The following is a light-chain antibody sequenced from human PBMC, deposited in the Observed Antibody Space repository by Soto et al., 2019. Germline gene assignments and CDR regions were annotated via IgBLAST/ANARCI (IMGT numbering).Light chain of an antibody. CDR1: QSVSSSY. CDR2: GAS. V-gene: IGKV3-20*01. Sequence: EIVLTQSPGTLSLSPGERATLSCRASQSVSSSYLAWYQQKPGQAPRLLSYGASSRATGIPDRFSGSGSGTDFTLTISRLETEDFAVYYCQQYGSSSWTFGQGTKVEIK. J-gene: IGKJ1*01. CDR3: QQYGSSSWT.